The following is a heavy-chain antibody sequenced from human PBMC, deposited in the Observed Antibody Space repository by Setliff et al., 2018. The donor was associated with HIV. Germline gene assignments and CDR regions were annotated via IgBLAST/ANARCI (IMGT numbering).Heavy chain of an antibody. Sequence: SETLSLTCTVSGDSISSSTYYWGWIRQPPGRGLEWMGSIFYTGFTYYSPSLESRVTMSVDTSKNQFSLRVRSVTAADTAVYYCARQRGGRVTIFGVSGGWFDPWGQGIRVTVSS. CDR2: IFYTGFT. D-gene: IGHD3-3*01. CDR3: ARQRGGRVTIFGVSGGWFDP. J-gene: IGHJ5*02. CDR1: GDSISSSTYY. V-gene: IGHV4-39*01.